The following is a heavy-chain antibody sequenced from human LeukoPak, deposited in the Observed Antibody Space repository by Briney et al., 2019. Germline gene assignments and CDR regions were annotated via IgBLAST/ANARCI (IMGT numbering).Heavy chain of an antibody. CDR1: GFTFDDYA. D-gene: IGHD2-2*01. CDR3: AKDALGYCSSTSCLYNWFDP. Sequence: PGRSLRLSCAASGFTFDDYAMHWVRQAPGKGLEWVSGIGWNSGSIGYADSVKGRFTISRDNAKNSLYLQMNSLRAEDTALYYCAKDALGYCSSTSCLYNWFDPWGQGTLVTVSS. V-gene: IGHV3-9*01. CDR2: IGWNSGSI. J-gene: IGHJ5*02.